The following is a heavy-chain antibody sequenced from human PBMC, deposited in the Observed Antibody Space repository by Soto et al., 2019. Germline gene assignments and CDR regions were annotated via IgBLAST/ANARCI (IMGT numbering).Heavy chain of an antibody. CDR2: IWYDGSNK. CDR3: ARVTGMKVVEDWYFDL. CDR1: GFTFSSYG. Sequence: QVQLVESGGGVVQPGRSLRLSCAASGFTFSSYGMHWVRQAPGKGLEWVAAIWYDGSNKYYADSVKGRFTISRDNSKNTLYLQMNSLRAEDTAVYYCARVTGMKVVEDWYFDLWGRGTLVTVSS. V-gene: IGHV3-33*01. J-gene: IGHJ2*01. D-gene: IGHD3-22*01.